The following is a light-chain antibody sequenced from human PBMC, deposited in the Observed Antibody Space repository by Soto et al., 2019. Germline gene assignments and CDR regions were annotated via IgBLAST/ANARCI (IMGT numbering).Light chain of an antibody. CDR1: QSIRSH. Sequence: DIQMTQSPSSLSASVGDRVSITCRASQSIRSHLNWYQHKPGKAPKVLIYAASSLQGGVPSRFSGSGSGTDFTLTFKSLQPEDFATYYCQQSFSSPFTFGPGTKVDVK. CDR2: AAS. CDR3: QQSFSSPFT. V-gene: IGKV1-39*01. J-gene: IGKJ3*01.